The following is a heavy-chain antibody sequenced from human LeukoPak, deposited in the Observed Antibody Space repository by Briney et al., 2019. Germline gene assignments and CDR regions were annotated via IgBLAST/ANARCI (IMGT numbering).Heavy chain of an antibody. V-gene: IGHV3-23*01. J-gene: IGHJ4*02. CDR3: AKRKDLGYCSSTSCYYYFDY. CDR1: GFTFNNYA. Sequence: PGGSLRLSCVASGFTFNNYAMSWVRQAPGKGLEWVAANGGSGGSKYYADSVKGRFTVSRDNSKNPLYLQMNSLRAEDTAIYYCAKRKDLGYCSSTSCYYYFDYWGQGTLVTVSS. D-gene: IGHD2-2*01. CDR2: NGGSGGSK.